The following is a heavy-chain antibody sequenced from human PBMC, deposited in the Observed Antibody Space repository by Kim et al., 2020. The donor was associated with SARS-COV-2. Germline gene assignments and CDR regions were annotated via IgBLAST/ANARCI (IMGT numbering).Heavy chain of an antibody. Sequence: ASVKVSCKASGYTFTSYDINWVRQATGQGLEWMGWMNPNSGNTGYAQKFQGRVTMTRNTSISTAYMELSSLRSEDTAVYYCARVDPPLYCSGGSCPISTYYGMDVWGQGTTVTVSS. J-gene: IGHJ6*02. D-gene: IGHD2-15*01. V-gene: IGHV1-8*01. CDR2: MNPNSGNT. CDR1: GYTFTSYD. CDR3: ARVDPPLYCSGGSCPISTYYGMDV.